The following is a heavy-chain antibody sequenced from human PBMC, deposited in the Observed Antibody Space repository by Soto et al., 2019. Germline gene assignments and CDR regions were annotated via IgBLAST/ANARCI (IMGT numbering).Heavy chain of an antibody. Sequence: ASVKVSCKASGYTFTSYGISWVRQAPGQGLEWMGWISAYNGNTNHAQKLQGRVPMTTYTSTSTANMELMSLGADDTDEYYCARANAGITGTTTPLFDYWGQGTLVTVSS. J-gene: IGHJ4*02. V-gene: IGHV1-18*01. CDR3: ARANAGITGTTTPLFDY. CDR2: ISAYNGNT. D-gene: IGHD1-7*01. CDR1: GYTFTSYG.